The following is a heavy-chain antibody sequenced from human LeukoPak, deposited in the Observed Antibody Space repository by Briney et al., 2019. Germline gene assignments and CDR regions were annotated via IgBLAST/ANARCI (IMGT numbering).Heavy chain of an antibody. CDR3: SRERDSSGYYFWFDA. CDR1: GRSFSGYY. CDR2: INHSGST. J-gene: IGHJ5*02. Sequence: PSETLSLTCAVYGRSFSGYYWRWIRQPPGKGLEWIGEINHSGSTNYNPSLKSRVTISVATSKNQFSLKLSSVTAADTAVYHCSRERDSSGYYFWFDAWGQGTLVTVSS. V-gene: IGHV4-34*01. D-gene: IGHD3-22*01.